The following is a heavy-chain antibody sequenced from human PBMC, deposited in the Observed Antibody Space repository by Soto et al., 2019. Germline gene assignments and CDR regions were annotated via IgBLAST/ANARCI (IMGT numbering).Heavy chain of an antibody. CDR3: ARDSGYSYGYRSRHYGMDV. J-gene: IGHJ6*02. Sequence: RSLTCAVYGGSFSGYYWSWIRQPPGKGLEWIGEINHSGSTNYNPSLKSRVTISVDTSKNQFSLKLSSVTAADTAVYYCARDSGYSYGYRSRHYGMDVWGHGTTVTVSS. V-gene: IGHV4-34*01. CDR1: GGSFSGYY. CDR2: INHSGST. D-gene: IGHD5-18*01.